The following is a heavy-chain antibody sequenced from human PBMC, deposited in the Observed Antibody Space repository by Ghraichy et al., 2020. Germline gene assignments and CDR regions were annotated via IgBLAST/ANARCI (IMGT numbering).Heavy chain of an antibody. CDR1: GGSLITGGYF. D-gene: IGHD3-22*01. V-gene: IGHV4-31*03. CDR2: IYYSGTT. CDR3: ARDYYDSSDYWGYDGMDV. J-gene: IGHJ6*02. Sequence: SETLSLTCTVSGGSLITGGYFWSWIRQPPGKGLEWIGYIYYSGTTYYNPSLKSRVTISVDTSKNQFSLKLSSVTAADTAVYYCARDYYDSSDYWGYDGMDVGGPGTTVTVSS.